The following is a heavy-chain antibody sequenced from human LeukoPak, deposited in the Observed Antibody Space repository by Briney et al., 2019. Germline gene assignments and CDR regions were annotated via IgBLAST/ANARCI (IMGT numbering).Heavy chain of an antibody. J-gene: IGHJ4*02. CDR2: IYSGGST. CDR1: GFTVSSNY. Sequence: PGGSLRLSCAASGFTVSSNYMSWVRQAPGKGLEWVSVIYSGGSTYYADSVKGRFTISRDNSKNTLYLQMNSLRAEVTAVYYCARDGTYSSTSPFDYWGQGTLVTVSS. V-gene: IGHV3-66*01. D-gene: IGHD6-6*01. CDR3: ARDGTYSSTSPFDY.